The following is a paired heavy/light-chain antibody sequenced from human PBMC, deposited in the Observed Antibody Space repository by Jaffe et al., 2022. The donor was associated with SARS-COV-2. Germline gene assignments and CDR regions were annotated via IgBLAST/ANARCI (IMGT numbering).Heavy chain of an antibody. J-gene: IGHJ4*02. D-gene: IGHD2-8*01. CDR3: AREAYKIMET. Sequence: EVQLVESGGGLVQPGGSLRLSCAASRFTFSDSWMCWVRQAPGRGLEWVANIKEDGSEKYYVDSVKGRFTISRDNAKNSVYLQMDSLTVEDTAVYYCAREAYKIMETWGQGTLVTVSS. CDR2: IKEDGSEK. CDR1: RFTFSDSW. V-gene: IGHV3-7*01.
Light chain of an antibody. V-gene: IGKV1-9*01. J-gene: IGKJ4*01. CDR2: LAS. Sequence: DIQLTQSPSFLSASVGDRVTITCRASQGIGSFLAWYQQKAEKAPKLLITLASLLRSGVPPRFSGSGSGSEFTLTITSLQPEDFATYYCQQLNTYPLTFGGGTKVEIK. CDR3: QQLNTYPLT. CDR1: QGIGSF.